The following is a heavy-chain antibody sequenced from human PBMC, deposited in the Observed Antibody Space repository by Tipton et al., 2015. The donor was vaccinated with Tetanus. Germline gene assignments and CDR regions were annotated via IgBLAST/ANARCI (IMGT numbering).Heavy chain of an antibody. CDR1: GFTFSDHY. V-gene: IGHV3-11*01. CDR3: AIKQASCYGGCWFHP. CDR2: ISSSGKTV. J-gene: IGHJ5*02. Sequence: SLRLSCAASGFTFSDHYMSWIRQAPGKGLEWVSYISSSGKTVHYGDVVKGRFTISRDNAKNSLYLQMNSLRADDTPVYYCAIKQASCYGGCWFHPWGQGTLVTVSS. D-gene: IGHD2-2*01.